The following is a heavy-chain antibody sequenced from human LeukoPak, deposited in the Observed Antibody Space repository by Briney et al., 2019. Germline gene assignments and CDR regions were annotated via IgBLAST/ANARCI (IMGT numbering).Heavy chain of an antibody. CDR3: ARDLGVRGFFDY. D-gene: IGHD3-10*01. CDR1: GFTFSSYG. V-gene: IGHV3-30*02. CDR2: IRYDGSNK. Sequence: GGSLRLSCAASGFTFSSYGMHWVRQAPGKGLEWVAFIRYDGSNKYYADSVKGRFTISRDNSKNTLYLQMNSLRAEDTAVYYCARDLGVRGFFDYWGQGTLVTVSS. J-gene: IGHJ4*02.